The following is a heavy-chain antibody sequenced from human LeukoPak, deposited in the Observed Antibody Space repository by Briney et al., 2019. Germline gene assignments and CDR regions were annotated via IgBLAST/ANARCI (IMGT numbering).Heavy chain of an antibody. CDR2: IIPIFGTA. V-gene: IGHV1-69*13. Sequence: ASVKVSCNASGGTFSSYAISWVRQAPGQGLEWMGGIIPIFGTANYAQKFQGRVTITADESTSTAYMELSSLRSEDTAVYYCARGQTGTSLDYLGQGTLVTVSS. CDR1: GGTFSSYA. D-gene: IGHD1-1*01. CDR3: ARGQTGTSLDY. J-gene: IGHJ4*02.